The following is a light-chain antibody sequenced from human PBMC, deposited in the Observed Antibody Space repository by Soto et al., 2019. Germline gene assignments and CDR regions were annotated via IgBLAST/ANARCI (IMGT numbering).Light chain of an antibody. J-gene: IGKJ1*01. CDR2: DTS. CDR3: HQYGSFPRT. CDR1: QSLSNNY. Sequence: EIVLTQSLGTLSLSPGERVTLSCRASQSLSNNYLAWYQQKPGQAPRLLIYDTSSRATGIPARISGSGSGTDFTLTISRLEPEDFAMYYCHQYGSFPRTFGQGTKVEIK. V-gene: IGKV3-20*01.